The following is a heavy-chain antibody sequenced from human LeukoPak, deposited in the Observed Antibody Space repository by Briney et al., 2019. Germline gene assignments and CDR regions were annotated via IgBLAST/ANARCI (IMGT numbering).Heavy chain of an antibody. J-gene: IGHJ4*02. CDR1: GFTFSSYS. V-gene: IGHV3-21*01. D-gene: IGHD6-13*01. CDR3: ARDYSSWTTTPYYFDY. Sequence: GGSLRLSCAASGFTFSSYSMNWVRQAPGKGLEWVSSISSSSSCIYYADSVKGRFTISRDNAKNSLYLQMNSLRAEDTAVYYCARDYSSWTTTPYYFDYWGQGTLVTVSS. CDR2: ISSSSSCI.